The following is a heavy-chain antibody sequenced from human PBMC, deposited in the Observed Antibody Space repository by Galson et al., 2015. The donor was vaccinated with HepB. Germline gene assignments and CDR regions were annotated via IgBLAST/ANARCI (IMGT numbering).Heavy chain of an antibody. D-gene: IGHD2-15*01. V-gene: IGHV3-23*01. CDR2: ITSGGST. Sequence: SLRLVCAASGFTFSSYAMSWVRQAQGKGLEWVSTITSGGSTYYADSVKVRFTISRDNSKNTLYMQMYSLRAEDTAVYYCATGGGYCSGGSCYDYWGQGTRLTVSS. J-gene: IGHJ4*02. CDR3: ATGGGYCSGGSCYDY. CDR1: GFTFSSYA.